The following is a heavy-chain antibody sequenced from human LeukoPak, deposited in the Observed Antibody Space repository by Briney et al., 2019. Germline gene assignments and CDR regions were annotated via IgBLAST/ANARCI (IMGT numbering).Heavy chain of an antibody. J-gene: IGHJ4*02. CDR1: GFTVSSNY. CDR2: IYSGGST. CDR3: ARDYGIAVAGTFEY. Sequence: GGSLRLSCAASGFTVSSNYMSWVRQAPGKGLEWVSVIYSGGSTYYADSVKGRLTISRDNSKNTLYLQMNSLRAEDTAVYYCARDYGIAVAGTFEYWGQGTLVTVSS. V-gene: IGHV3-66*01. D-gene: IGHD6-19*01.